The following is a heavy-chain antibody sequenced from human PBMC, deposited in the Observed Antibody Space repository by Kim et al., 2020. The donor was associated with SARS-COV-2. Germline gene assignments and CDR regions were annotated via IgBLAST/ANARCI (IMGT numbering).Heavy chain of an antibody. CDR2: GSEK. Sequence: GSEKYYVDSVKGRFTISRDNAENSLYLQMNSLGAEDTAVYYCARHPFDYWGQGTLVTVSS. V-gene: IGHV3-7*01. CDR3: ARHPFDY. J-gene: IGHJ4*02.